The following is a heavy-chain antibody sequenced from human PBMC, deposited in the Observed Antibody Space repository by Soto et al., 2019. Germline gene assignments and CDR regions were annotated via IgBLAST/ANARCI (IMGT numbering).Heavy chain of an antibody. J-gene: IGHJ3*02. Sequence: LSLTCTVSGGSISSGGYYWSWIRQHPGKGLEWIGYIYYSGSTYYNPSLKSRVTISVDTSKNQFSLKLSSVAAADTAVYYCARAISSGWYGDAFDIWGQGTMVTVSS. CDR2: IYYSGST. D-gene: IGHD6-19*01. CDR3: ARAISSGWYGDAFDI. CDR1: GGSISSGGYY. V-gene: IGHV4-31*03.